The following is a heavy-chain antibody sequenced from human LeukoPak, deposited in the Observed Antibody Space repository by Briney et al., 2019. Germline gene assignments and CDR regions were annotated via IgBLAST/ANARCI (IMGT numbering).Heavy chain of an antibody. CDR1: GFTFSSYW. J-gene: IGHJ6*03. CDR3: ASNGDYYDSSGYYYYYYMDV. D-gene: IGHD3-22*01. Sequence: PGGSLRLSCAASGFTFSSYWMHWVRQAPGKGLVWVSRINSDGSSTSYADSVKGRFTISRDNAKNTLYLQMNSLRAEDTAVYYCASNGDYYDSSGYYYYYYMDVWGKGTTVTVSS. V-gene: IGHV3-74*01. CDR2: INSDGSST.